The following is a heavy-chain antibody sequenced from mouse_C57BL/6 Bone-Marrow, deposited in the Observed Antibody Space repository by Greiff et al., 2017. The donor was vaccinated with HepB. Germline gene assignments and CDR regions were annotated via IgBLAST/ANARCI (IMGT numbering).Heavy chain of an antibody. CDR1: GYTFTSYW. J-gene: IGHJ4*01. V-gene: IGHV1-64*01. D-gene: IGHD1-1*01. CDR2: IHPNSGST. Sequence: QVQLQQPGAELVKPGASVKLSCKASGYTFTSYWKPWVKQRPGQGLEWIGMIHPNSGSTNYNEKFKSKATLTVDKSSSTAYMQLSSLTSEDSAVYYCARGSSYFSYAMDYWGQGTSVTVSS. CDR3: ARGSSYFSYAMDY.